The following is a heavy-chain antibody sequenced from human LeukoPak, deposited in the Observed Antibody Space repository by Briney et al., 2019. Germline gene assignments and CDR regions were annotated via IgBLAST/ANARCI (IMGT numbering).Heavy chain of an antibody. J-gene: IGHJ4*02. Sequence: GASVKVSCKASGYTFTSYYMHWVRQAPGQGLEWMGIINPSGGSTSYAQKFQGRATMTRDTSTSTVYMELSSLRSEDTAVYYCASGLIAAAGSDYWGQGTLVTVSS. CDR1: GYTFTSYY. D-gene: IGHD6-13*01. CDR3: ASGLIAAAGSDY. V-gene: IGHV1-46*01. CDR2: INPSGGST.